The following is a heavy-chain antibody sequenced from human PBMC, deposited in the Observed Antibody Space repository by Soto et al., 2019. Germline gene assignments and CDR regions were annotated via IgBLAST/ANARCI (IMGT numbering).Heavy chain of an antibody. Sequence: GRSLRLPCAASGFTFSSYGMSRVRRAPGKGLEWVSVISDGGGSTYYADSVKGRFTISRDNSKNTLYLQMNSLRAEDTAVYYSAEGGPGGGGAFDIWGQGTMVTVSS. CDR1: GFTFSSYG. D-gene: IGHD3-10*01. CDR2: ISDGGGST. V-gene: IGHV3-23*01. CDR3: AEGGPGGGGAFDI. J-gene: IGHJ3*02.